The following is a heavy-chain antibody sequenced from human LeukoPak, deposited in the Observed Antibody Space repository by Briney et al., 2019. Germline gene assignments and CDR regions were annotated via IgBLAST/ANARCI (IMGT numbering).Heavy chain of an antibody. CDR1: GFTFSSYA. CDR2: ISYDGSNK. V-gene: IGHV3-30*04. CDR3: AKDPSYIAVAGTFDY. Sequence: GGSLRLSCAASGFTFSSYAMHWVRQAPGKGLEWVAVISYDGSNKYYADSVKGRFTIYRDNAKNSLYLQMNSLRAEDTALYYCAKDPSYIAVAGTFDYWGQGTLVTVSS. J-gene: IGHJ4*02. D-gene: IGHD6-19*01.